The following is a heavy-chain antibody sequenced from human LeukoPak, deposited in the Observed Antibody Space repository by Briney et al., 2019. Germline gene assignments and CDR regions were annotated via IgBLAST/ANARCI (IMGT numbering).Heavy chain of an antibody. D-gene: IGHD2-2*01. Sequence: PSESLSLTCAVSGGSISSGGYSWSWIRPPPGKGLEWVGYIYHSGSTYYNPSLKSRVTISVDRSKNQSSLKLSSVTAADTAVYYCAREGYCSSTSCYGYFDYWGQGTLVTVSS. V-gene: IGHV4-30-2*01. J-gene: IGHJ4*02. CDR1: GGSISSGGYS. CDR2: IYHSGST. CDR3: AREGYCSSTSCYGYFDY.